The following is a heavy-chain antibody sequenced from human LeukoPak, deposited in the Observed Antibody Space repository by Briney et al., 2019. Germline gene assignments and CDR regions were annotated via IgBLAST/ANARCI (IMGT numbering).Heavy chain of an antibody. CDR2: INPSGGST. Sequence: ASVKVSCKASGYTFTSYYMHWVRQAPGQGLEWMGIINPSGGSTSYAQKFQGRVTMTRDTSTSTVYMELSSLRSEDTAVYYCARGYYDILAGPGAFDIWGQGTMVTVSS. V-gene: IGHV1-46*01. CDR1: GYTFTSYY. D-gene: IGHD3-9*01. CDR3: ARGYYDILAGPGAFDI. J-gene: IGHJ3*02.